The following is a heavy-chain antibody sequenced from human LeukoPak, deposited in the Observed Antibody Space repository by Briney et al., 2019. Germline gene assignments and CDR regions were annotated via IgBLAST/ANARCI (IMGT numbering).Heavy chain of an antibody. J-gene: IGHJ3*02. Sequence: ASVKVSCKASGYTFTGYYMHWVRQAPGQGLEWMGRIIPNSGGTNYAQKFQGRVTMTRDTSISTAYMELSRLRSDDTAVYYCASPTYYYDSSGPHGAFDIWGQGTMVTVSS. CDR2: IIPNSGGT. CDR3: ASPTYYYDSSGPHGAFDI. V-gene: IGHV1-2*06. CDR1: GYTFTGYY. D-gene: IGHD3-22*01.